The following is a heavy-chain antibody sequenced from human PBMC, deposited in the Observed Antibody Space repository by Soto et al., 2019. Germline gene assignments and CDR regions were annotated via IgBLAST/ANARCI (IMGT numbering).Heavy chain of an antibody. CDR2: ISAYNGDT. J-gene: IGHJ4*02. CDR1: GYAFTCNA. Sequence: GASVKATCKESGYAFTCNASSWLRQAPGQGLEWMGWISAYNGDTNYAQKVQGRVTMTTDTSTITAYMELRSLRSDDTAVYYCARQPVAGTAVFDYWGQGTLVTVSS. CDR3: ARQPVAGTAVFDY. D-gene: IGHD6-19*01. V-gene: IGHV1-18*01.